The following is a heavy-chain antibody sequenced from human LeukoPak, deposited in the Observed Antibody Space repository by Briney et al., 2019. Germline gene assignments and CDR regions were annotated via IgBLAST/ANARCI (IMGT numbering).Heavy chain of an antibody. V-gene: IGHV3-23*01. Sequence: GGSLRLSCAASGFTFSSYAMSWVRQAPGKGLEWVSAISGSGGSTYYADSVKGRFTISRDNSKNTLYLQMNSLRAEDTAVYYCAKALATMIVLVTPFQHWGQGTLVTVSS. CDR3: AKALATMIVLVTPFQH. CDR1: GFTFSSYA. J-gene: IGHJ1*01. D-gene: IGHD3-22*01. CDR2: ISGSGGST.